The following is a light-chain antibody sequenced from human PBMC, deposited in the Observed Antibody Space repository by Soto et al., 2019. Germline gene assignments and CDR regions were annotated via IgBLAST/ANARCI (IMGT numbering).Light chain of an antibody. J-gene: IGKJ1*01. V-gene: IGKV3D-20*01. CDR2: DVS. CDR1: QSVGSY. Sequence: EIVLTQSPATLSLSPGESATLSCGASQSVGSYLAWYQQKPGLAPRLIIYDVSIRASGTPDKFYDSGSGTDLTLTISRLQPEDFAVYYCLRYVGPPWTIGQGTKVEI. CDR3: LRYVGPPWT.